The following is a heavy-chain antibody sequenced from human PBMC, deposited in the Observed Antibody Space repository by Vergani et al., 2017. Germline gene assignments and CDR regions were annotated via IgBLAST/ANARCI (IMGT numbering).Heavy chain of an antibody. Sequence: VQLVESGGGLVKPGGSLRLSCAASGFTFSDFSMSWVRQAPGKGLEWVAFIGSSGPYINYADSVKGRFIISRDNTKNSLYLQMNSLRAEDTAVYYCASRIVGATALSYWGQGTLVTVSS. CDR3: ASRIVGATALSY. CDR2: IGSSGPYI. D-gene: IGHD1-26*01. CDR1: GFTFSDFS. V-gene: IGHV3-21*04. J-gene: IGHJ4*02.